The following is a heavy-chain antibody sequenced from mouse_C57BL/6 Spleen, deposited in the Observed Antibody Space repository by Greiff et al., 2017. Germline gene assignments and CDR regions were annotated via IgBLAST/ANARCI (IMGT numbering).Heavy chain of an antibody. Sequence: VQLQQSGPGLVQPSQSLSITCPVSGFSLTSYGVHWVRQSPGKGLEWLGVIWSGGSTDYNAAFISRLSISKDNSKSQVFFKMNSLQADYTAIYYCARKGPNYAMDYWGQGTSVTVSS. CDR3: ARKGPNYAMDY. V-gene: IGHV2-2*01. CDR2: IWSGGST. CDR1: GFSLTSYG. J-gene: IGHJ4*01.